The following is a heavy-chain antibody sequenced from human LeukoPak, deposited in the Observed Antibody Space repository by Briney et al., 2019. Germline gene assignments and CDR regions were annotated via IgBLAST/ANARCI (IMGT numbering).Heavy chain of an antibody. CDR1: GFTLSNYG. V-gene: IGHV3-30*18. Sequence: PGRSLRLSCAVSGFTLSNYGMHWVRQAPGKGLEWVAVISYDGSKKYYADSVKGRFTISRDNSKNTLYLQMNSLRAEDTAVYYCAKAGGAYSSTYYFHYWGQGTLVTVSS. J-gene: IGHJ4*02. CDR3: AKAGGAYSSTYYFHY. D-gene: IGHD6-6*01. CDR2: ISYDGSKK.